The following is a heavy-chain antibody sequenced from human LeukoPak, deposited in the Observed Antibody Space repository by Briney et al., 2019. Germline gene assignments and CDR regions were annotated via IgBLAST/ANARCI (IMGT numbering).Heavy chain of an antibody. CDR3: ASQYYDFWSGYYFPFDY. J-gene: IGHJ4*02. Sequence: PGGSLRLSCAASGFTFSSYAMHWVRQAPGKGLEWVAVISYDGSNKYYADSVKGRFTISRDNSKNTLYLQMNSLRAEDTAVYYCASQYYDFWSGYYFPFDYWGQGTLVTVSS. CDR1: GFTFSSYA. D-gene: IGHD3-3*01. V-gene: IGHV3-30*04. CDR2: ISYDGSNK.